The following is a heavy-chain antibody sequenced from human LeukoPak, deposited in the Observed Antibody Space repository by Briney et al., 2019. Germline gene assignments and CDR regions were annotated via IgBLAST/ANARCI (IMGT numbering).Heavy chain of an antibody. Sequence: ASVKVSCKASGYTFISYDINWVRQATGQGLEWMGWMNPNSGNTGYAQKFKGRVTMTRNTSITTAYMELSSLRSEDTAAYYCARSRRRLGWFDPWGQGTLVTVSS. J-gene: IGHJ5*02. CDR2: MNPNSGNT. CDR3: ARSRRRLGWFDP. V-gene: IGHV1-8*01. CDR1: GYTFISYD.